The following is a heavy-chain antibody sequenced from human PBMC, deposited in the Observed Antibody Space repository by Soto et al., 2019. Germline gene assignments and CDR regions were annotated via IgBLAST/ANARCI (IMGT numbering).Heavy chain of an antibody. Sequence: SETLSLTCTVSGGSISSYYWSWIRQPPGKGLEWIGYIYYSGSTNYNPSLKSRVTISVDTSKNQFSLKLSSVTAADTAVFYCARWGIAAHNSEYFDYWGQGTLVTVSS. J-gene: IGHJ4*02. CDR2: IYYSGST. CDR3: ARWGIAAHNSEYFDY. CDR1: GGSISSYY. V-gene: IGHV4-59*01. D-gene: IGHD6-6*01.